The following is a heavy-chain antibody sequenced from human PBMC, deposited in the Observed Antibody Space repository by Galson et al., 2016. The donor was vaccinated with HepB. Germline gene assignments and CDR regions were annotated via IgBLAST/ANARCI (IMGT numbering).Heavy chain of an antibody. CDR1: GFTFSDYW. Sequence: LSCAAAGFTFSDYWMIWVRQAPGKGLECVAIIKEDGSYKDYADSVKGRFTISRDNAKNSVFLQMNSLRGEDTDVYYCVRSTFSWGQGTLVTV. CDR2: IKEDGSYK. V-gene: IGHV3-7*01. J-gene: IGHJ4*02. CDR3: VRSTFS.